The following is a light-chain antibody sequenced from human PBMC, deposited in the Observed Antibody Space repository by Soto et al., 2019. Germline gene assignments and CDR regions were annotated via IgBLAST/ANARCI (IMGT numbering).Light chain of an antibody. V-gene: IGKV1-6*01. Sequence: AIQMTQSPSSLSASVGDRVTITCRASQGIGNDLGWYQQKPGKAPKLLIYAASSLQSGVPSRFSGSGSGTDFTLTISSLQPEDFATYYCLQDYNYPRTFGQGTKV. J-gene: IGKJ1*01. CDR1: QGIGND. CDR3: LQDYNYPRT. CDR2: AAS.